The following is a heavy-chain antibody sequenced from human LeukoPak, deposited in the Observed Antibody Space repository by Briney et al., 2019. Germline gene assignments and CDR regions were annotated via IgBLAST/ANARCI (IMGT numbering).Heavy chain of an antibody. V-gene: IGHV3-9*03. J-gene: IGHJ4*02. CDR3: AKAAYGDYVGFDY. D-gene: IGHD4-17*01. CDR1: GFTFDDSA. Sequence: QPGGSLRLSCVASGFTFDDSAMHWVWQAPGKGLEWVSGITWNSGSIGYADSVKGRFTISRDNAKNSLYLQMNSLRPEDMALYYCAKAAYGDYVGFDYWGQGTLVTVSS. CDR2: ITWNSGSI.